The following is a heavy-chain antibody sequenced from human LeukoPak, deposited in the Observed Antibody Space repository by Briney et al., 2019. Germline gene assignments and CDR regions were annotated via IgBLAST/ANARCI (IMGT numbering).Heavy chain of an antibody. V-gene: IGHV3-23*01. J-gene: IGHJ6*02. Sequence: GGSLRLSCAASGFTFSSYAMSCVRQAPGKGLEWVSAISGSGGSTYYADSVKGRFTISRDNSKNTLYLQMNSLRAEDTAVYYCAKGIRDYYYGMDVWGQGTTVTVSS. CDR2: ISGSGGST. CDR1: GFTFSSYA. CDR3: AKGIRDYYYGMDV.